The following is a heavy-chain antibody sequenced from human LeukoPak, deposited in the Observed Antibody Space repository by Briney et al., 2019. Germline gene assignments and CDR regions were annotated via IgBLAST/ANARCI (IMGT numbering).Heavy chain of an antibody. J-gene: IGHJ4*02. CDR3: ARGDNRIAAAGRGLYYFDY. CDR1: GGSFSGYY. D-gene: IGHD6-13*01. V-gene: IGHV4-34*01. Sequence: PSETLSLTCAVYGGSFSGYYGSWIRQPPGKGLEWIGEINHSGSTNYNPSLQSRVTISVDTSKNQFSRKLSSVTAADTAVYYCARGDNRIAAAGRGLYYFDYWGQGTLVTVSS. CDR2: INHSGST.